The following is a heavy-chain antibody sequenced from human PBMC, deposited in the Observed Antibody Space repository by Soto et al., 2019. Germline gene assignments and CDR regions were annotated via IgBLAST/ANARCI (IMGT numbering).Heavy chain of an antibody. V-gene: IGHV1-69*01. CDR3: ARGRLAVDMGSYGMDV. CDR2: IIPIFGTA. CDR1: GGTFSSYA. J-gene: IGHJ6*02. D-gene: IGHD5-12*01. Sequence: QVQLVQSGAEVKKPGSSVKVSCKASGGTFSSYAISWVRQAPGQGLEWMGGIIPIFGTANYAQKFQGRVTITADESTSTAYMELSSLRSEDTAVYYCARGRLAVDMGSYGMDVWGQGSTVTVSS.